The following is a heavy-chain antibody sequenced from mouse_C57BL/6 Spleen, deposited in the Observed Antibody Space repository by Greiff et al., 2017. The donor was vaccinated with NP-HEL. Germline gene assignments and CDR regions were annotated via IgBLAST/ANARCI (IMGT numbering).Heavy chain of an antibody. Sequence: QVQLQQSGAELVKPGASVKLSCKASGYTFTSYWMQWVKQRPGQGLEWIGEIDPSDSYTNYNQKFKGKATLTVDNSSSTAYMQLSSLTSEDSAVYYCARKGYSIALFDYWGQGTTLTVSS. CDR3: ARKGYSIALFDY. J-gene: IGHJ2*01. D-gene: IGHD3-1*01. V-gene: IGHV1-50*01. CDR2: IDPSDSYT. CDR1: GYTFTSYW.